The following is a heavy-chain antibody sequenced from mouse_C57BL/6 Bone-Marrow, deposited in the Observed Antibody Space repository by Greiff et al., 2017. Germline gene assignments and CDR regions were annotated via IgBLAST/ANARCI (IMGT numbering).Heavy chain of an antibody. Sequence: EVKVVEESGGGLVQPGGSLKLSCAASGFTFSDYGMAWVRQAPRKGPEWVAFISNLAYSIYYADTVTGRFTISRENAKNTLYLEMSSLRSEDTAMYYCARAYYSNYPWFAYWGQGTLVTVSA. CDR1: GFTFSDYG. V-gene: IGHV5-15*01. CDR2: ISNLAYSI. CDR3: ARAYYSNYPWFAY. J-gene: IGHJ3*01. D-gene: IGHD2-5*01.